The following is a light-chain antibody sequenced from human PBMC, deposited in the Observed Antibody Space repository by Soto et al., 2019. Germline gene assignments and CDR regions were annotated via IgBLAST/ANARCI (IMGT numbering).Light chain of an antibody. V-gene: IGKV2-28*01. Sequence: DIVVTQSPLSLAVTPGQPASISCRSSQNLLFGNGYTYLDWYLQKPGQSPQLLIYLGSYRASGVPDRFSGSGSGTDFTLKISRVESEDVGVYYCLQTLQTPLTFGGGTKVEVK. CDR3: LQTLQTPLT. CDR1: QNLLFGNGYTY. J-gene: IGKJ4*01. CDR2: LGS.